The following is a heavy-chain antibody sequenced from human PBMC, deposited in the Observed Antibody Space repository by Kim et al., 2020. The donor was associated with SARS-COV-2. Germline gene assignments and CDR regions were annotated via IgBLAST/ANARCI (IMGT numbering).Heavy chain of an antibody. CDR1: GYTFTTYF. V-gene: IGHV1-46*01. CDR2: INPSGGST. J-gene: IGHJ6*02. Sequence: APVKVSCKSSGYTFTTYFIHWVRQAPGQGLEWMGIINPSGGSTTYAQKFQGRVTMTRDTSTSTVYMELSSLTSEDTAVYYCARAPSENYGMDVWGQGTTV. CDR3: ARAPSENYGMDV.